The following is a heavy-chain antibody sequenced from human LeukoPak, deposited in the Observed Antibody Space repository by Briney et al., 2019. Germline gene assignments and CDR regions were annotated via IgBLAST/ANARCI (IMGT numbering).Heavy chain of an antibody. CDR3: ASNGYGSGSYYPEN. CDR1: GASVSSASY. D-gene: IGHD3-10*01. Sequence: SETLSLTCTVSGASVSSASYWTWIRQPPGKGVEWIAHIYNGVNTNYNPSLKSRVTISVDTSKNQFSLKLSSVTAADTAVYYCASNGYGSGSYYPENWGQGTLVTVSS. V-gene: IGHV4-61*01. CDR2: IYNGVNT. J-gene: IGHJ4*02.